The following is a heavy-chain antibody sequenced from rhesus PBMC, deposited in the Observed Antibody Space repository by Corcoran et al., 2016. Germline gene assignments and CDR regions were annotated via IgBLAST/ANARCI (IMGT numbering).Heavy chain of an antibody. Sequence: QVTLKESGPALVKPTQTLTLTCTFSGFSLSTSGMGVGCIRLPPGKALEWLASIYWDDDKYYSTSLKSRLTISKDTSKNQVVLTMTNMDPVDTATYYCARSRSGYSYRNSLDVWGRGVLVTVSS. CDR2: IYWDDDK. V-gene: IGHV2S1*01. CDR1: GFSLSTSGMG. J-gene: IGHJ5-2*02. D-gene: IGHD5-24*01. CDR3: ARSRSGYSYRNSLDV.